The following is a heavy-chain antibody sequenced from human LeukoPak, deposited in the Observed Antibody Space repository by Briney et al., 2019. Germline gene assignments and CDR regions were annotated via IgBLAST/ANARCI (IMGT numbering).Heavy chain of an antibody. Sequence: SQTLSLTCTVSGGSFSSGDYYWSWLRQPPGRVLAWIGDIYDSGSTYYNPSLKSRVTISVDTSKNQMSLKLSSVTAADTAVYYCARVLGNLISYGGNSEDYWGQGTLVTVSS. D-gene: IGHD4-23*01. CDR3: ARVLGNLISYGGNSEDY. V-gene: IGHV4-30-4*08. CDR1: GGSFSSGDYY. CDR2: IYDSGST. J-gene: IGHJ4*02.